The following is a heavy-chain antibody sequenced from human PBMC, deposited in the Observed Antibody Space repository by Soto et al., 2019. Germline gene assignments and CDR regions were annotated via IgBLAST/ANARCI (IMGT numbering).Heavy chain of an antibody. J-gene: IGHJ5*02. CDR2: INSDGSST. CDR3: AIPGYCSGGSCYSWFDP. V-gene: IGHV3-74*01. CDR1: GFTFSSYW. D-gene: IGHD2-15*01. Sequence: EVQLVESGGGLVQPGGSLRLSCAASGFTFSSYWMHWVRQAPGKGLVWVSRINSDGSSTSYADSVKGRFTISRDNAKNTLYLQMNSLSTEDTAVYYCAIPGYCSGGSCYSWFDPWGQGTLVTVSS.